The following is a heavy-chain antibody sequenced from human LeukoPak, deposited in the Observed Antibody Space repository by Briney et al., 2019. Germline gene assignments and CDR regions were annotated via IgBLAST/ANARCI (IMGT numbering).Heavy chain of an antibody. Sequence: GGSLRLSCAASGFTFSSYAMSWVRQAPGKGLEWVSAISGSGGSTYYADSVKGRFTISRDNSKNTLYLQMSSLKTEDTAVYYCTTLSVLVGTNTVFWGQGTLVTVSS. D-gene: IGHD5-12*01. CDR1: GFTFSSYA. J-gene: IGHJ4*02. CDR3: TTLSVLVGTNTVF. V-gene: IGHV3-23*01. CDR2: ISGSGGST.